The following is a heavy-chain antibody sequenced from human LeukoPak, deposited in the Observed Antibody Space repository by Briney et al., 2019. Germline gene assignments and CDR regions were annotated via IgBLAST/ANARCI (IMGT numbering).Heavy chain of an antibody. CDR1: GDSITSYY. D-gene: IGHD3-22*01. CDR2: IYTTGTT. V-gene: IGHV4-4*07. Sequence: SETLSLTCTVSGDSITSYYWSWIRQSAEKGLEWIGRIYTTGTTNYNPSLKSRVTISVDTSKNQFSLKLSSVTAADTAVYYCARELRYDNSDSGAFWGQGTVVTVSS. J-gene: IGHJ3*01. CDR3: ARELRYDNSDSGAF.